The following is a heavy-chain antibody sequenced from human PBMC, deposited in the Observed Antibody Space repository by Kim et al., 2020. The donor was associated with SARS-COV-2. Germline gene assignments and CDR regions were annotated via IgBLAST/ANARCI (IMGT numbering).Heavy chain of an antibody. CDR2: IKSKTDGGTT. CDR3: TTDWGFGQQLAQFDY. V-gene: IGHV3-15*01. J-gene: IGHJ4*02. Sequence: GGSLRLSCAASGFTFSNAWMSWVRQAPGKGLEWVGRIKSKTDGGTTDYAAPVKGRFTISRDDSKNTLYLQMNSLKTEDTAVYYCTTDWGFGQQLAQFDYWGQGTLVTVSS. CDR1: GFTFSNAW. D-gene: IGHD6-13*01.